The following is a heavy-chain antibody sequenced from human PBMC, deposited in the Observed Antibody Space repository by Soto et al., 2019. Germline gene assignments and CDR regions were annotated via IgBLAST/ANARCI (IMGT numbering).Heavy chain of an antibody. D-gene: IGHD2-15*01. CDR2: TRNKEKSYTT. Sequence: GGSLRLSCAASGFTFSGHYMDWVRQAPGKGLEWVGRTRNKEKSYTTEYAASVKGRITISRDDSKNSLYLQMTSLKTEDTAMYYCFTRLTFTSQVDYWGQGVLVSVSS. J-gene: IGHJ4*02. CDR3: FTRLTFTSQVDY. V-gene: IGHV3-72*01. CDR1: GFTFSGHY.